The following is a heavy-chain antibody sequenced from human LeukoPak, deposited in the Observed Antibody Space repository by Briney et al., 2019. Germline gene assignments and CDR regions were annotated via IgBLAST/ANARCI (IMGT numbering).Heavy chain of an antibody. D-gene: IGHD6-13*01. CDR2: ISGSGGST. CDR1: GFTVSSYA. J-gene: IGHJ4*02. V-gene: IGHV3-23*01. CDR3: VRAAAGTLCY. Sequence: PGGSLRLSCAASGFTVSSYAMSWVRQAPGKGLEWVSAISGSGGSTYYADSVKGRFTISRDNSKNTLYLQMNSLRAEDTAVYYCVRAAAGTLCYWGQGTLVTVSS.